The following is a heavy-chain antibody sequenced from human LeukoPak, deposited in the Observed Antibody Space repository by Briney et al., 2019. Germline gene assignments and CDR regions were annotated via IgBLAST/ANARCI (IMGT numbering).Heavy chain of an antibody. CDR2: INWNGGST. CDR3: AKSPRDFGVVIKGQEFWY. D-gene: IGHD3-3*01. J-gene: IGHJ4*02. Sequence: PGGSLRRSCAASGFTFDDYGMSWVRQAPGKGLEWVSGINWNGGSTGYADSVKGRFTISRDNAKNSLYLQMNSLRAEDTAVYYCAKSPRDFGVVIKGQEFWYWGQGTLVTVSS. V-gene: IGHV3-20*04. CDR1: GFTFDDYG.